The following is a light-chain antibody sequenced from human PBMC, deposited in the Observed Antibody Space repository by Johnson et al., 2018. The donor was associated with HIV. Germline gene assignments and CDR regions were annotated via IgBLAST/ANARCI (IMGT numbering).Light chain of an antibody. V-gene: IGLV1-51*01. J-gene: IGLJ1*01. CDR2: GND. Sequence: QSVLTQPPSVSAAPGQKVTISCSGSNSNIGNNYVSWYQQLPGTAPKLLIYGNDKRPSGIPARFSGSKSGTSATLGITGLQTGDEAGYYCGTWDSSLSAYVFGTGTKVT. CDR1: NSNIGNNY. CDR3: GTWDSSLSAYV.